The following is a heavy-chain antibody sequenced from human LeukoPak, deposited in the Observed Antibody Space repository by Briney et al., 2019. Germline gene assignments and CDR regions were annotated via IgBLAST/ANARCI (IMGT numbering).Heavy chain of an antibody. D-gene: IGHD1-7*01. V-gene: IGHV3-7*01. CDR1: GFTFSSYE. Sequence: GGSLRLSCAASGFTFSSYEMNWVRQAPGKGLEWVANIKQDGSEKHYVDSVKGRFTISRDNAKDSLYLQMNSLRAEDTAVYYCATAAYNWNYYFDYWGQGTLVSVSS. CDR2: IKQDGSEK. CDR3: ATAAYNWNYYFDY. J-gene: IGHJ4*02.